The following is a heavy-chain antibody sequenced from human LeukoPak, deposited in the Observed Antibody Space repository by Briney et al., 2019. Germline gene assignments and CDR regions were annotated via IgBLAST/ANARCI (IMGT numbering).Heavy chain of an antibody. CDR1: GFPFSNSW. V-gene: IGHV3-15*01. CDR3: RLWIVSLGY. Sequence: KAGGSLRLSCAASGFPFSNSWMSWARQAPGKGLEWVGRIKSKADGGTTDYAAPVKGRFTISRDDSKNTLYLQMNSLKTEDTAVYYCRLWIVSLGYWGQGTPVIVSS. D-gene: IGHD3-22*01. CDR2: IKSKADGGTT. J-gene: IGHJ4*02.